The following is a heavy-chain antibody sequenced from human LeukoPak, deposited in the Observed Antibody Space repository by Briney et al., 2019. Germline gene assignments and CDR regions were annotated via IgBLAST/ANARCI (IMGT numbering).Heavy chain of an antibody. CDR3: EKDRDGYCSSTSCVRRAV. CDR1: GFTFSSYA. D-gene: IGHD2-2*01. CDR2: ISGSGGST. V-gene: IGHV3-23*01. Sequence: GGSLRLSCAASGFTFSSYAMSWVRQAPGKGLEWVSAISGSGGSTYYADSVKGRFTISRDNSKNTLYLQMNSLRAEDTAVYYCEKDRDGYCSSTSCVRRAVGGQGPTATVP. J-gene: IGHJ6*02.